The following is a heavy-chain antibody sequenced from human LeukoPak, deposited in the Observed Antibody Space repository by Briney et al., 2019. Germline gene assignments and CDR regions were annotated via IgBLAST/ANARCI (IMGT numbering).Heavy chain of an antibody. D-gene: IGHD5-12*01. CDR1: GFTFDDYG. CDR2: INWNGGST. J-gene: IGHJ4*02. V-gene: IGHV3-20*04. Sequence: GGSLRLSCAASGFTFDDYGMSWVRQAPGKGLEWVSGINWNGGSTGYADSVKGRFTISRDNAKNSLYLQMNSLRAEDTGVYYCARGPSGYHNTGGQGTLVTVSS. CDR3: ARGPSGYHNT.